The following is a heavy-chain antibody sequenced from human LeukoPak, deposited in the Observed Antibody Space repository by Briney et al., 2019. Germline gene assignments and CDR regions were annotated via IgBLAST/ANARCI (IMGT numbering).Heavy chain of an antibody. D-gene: IGHD3-10*01. V-gene: IGHV4-34*01. CDR1: GGSFSGYY. CDR2: INHSGST. CDR3: AREREGYYGSGSYYNVCTPLDY. Sequence: PSETLSLTCAVYGGSFSGYYWSWIRQPPGKGLEWIGEINHSGSTNYNPSLKSRVTISVDTSKNQFSLKLSSVTAADTAVYYCAREREGYYGSGSYYNVCTPLDYWGQGTLVTVSS. J-gene: IGHJ4*02.